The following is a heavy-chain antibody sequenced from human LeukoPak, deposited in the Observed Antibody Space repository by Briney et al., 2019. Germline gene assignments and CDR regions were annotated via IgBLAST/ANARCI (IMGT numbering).Heavy chain of an antibody. CDR3: AKVLQGAADLDYFDY. CDR1: GFTFSCYA. CDR2: ISGSGGST. J-gene: IGHJ4*02. V-gene: IGHV3-23*01. D-gene: IGHD4-11*01. Sequence: QSGGSLRLSCAASGFTFSCYAMSWVRQAPGKGLEWVSAISGSGGSTYYADSVKGRFTISRDNSKNTLYLQMNSLRAEDTAVYYCAKVLQGAADLDYFDYWGQGTLVTVSS.